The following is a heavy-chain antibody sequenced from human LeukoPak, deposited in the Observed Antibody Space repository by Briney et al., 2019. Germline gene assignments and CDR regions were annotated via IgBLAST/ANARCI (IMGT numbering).Heavy chain of an antibody. CDR1: GFTFSSYW. V-gene: IGHV3-7*01. J-gene: IGHJ4*02. Sequence: GGSLRLSCAASGFTFSSYWMSWVRQAPGKGLEWVANIKYDGSEIHYVDSVKGRFTISRDMAKNSVNLQMNGLRAEDTAVYYCARDIAAAGLFFDSWGQGTLVTVSS. CDR3: ARDIAAAGLFFDS. CDR2: IKYDGSEI. D-gene: IGHD6-13*01.